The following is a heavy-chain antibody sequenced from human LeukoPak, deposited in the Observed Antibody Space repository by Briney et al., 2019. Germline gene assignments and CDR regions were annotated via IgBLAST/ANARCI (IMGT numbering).Heavy chain of an antibody. CDR3: ATGGSYYNN. D-gene: IGHD2-15*01. Sequence: GGSLRLSCAASGFTFSNAWMTWVRQAPGKGLEWVGRIKSKIDGRTTDYAAPVKGRFTISRDDSKNMLYVQMDSLKTEDTAVYYCATGGSYYNNWGQGTLVTVSS. V-gene: IGHV3-15*01. CDR2: IKSKIDGRTT. CDR1: GFTFSNAW. J-gene: IGHJ4*02.